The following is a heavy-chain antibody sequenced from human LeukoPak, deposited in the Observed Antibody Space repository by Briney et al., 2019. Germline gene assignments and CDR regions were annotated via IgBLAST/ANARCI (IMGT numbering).Heavy chain of an antibody. CDR1: GYTLTELS. V-gene: IGHV1-24*01. CDR2: FDPEDGET. Sequence: ASVKVSCKVSGYTLTELSMHWVRQAPGKGLEWMGGFDPEDGETIYAQKFQGRVTMTEDTSTDTAYMELSSLRSGDTAVYYCATGHAYYYYMDVWGKGTTVTVSS. CDR3: ATGHAYYYYMDV. J-gene: IGHJ6*03.